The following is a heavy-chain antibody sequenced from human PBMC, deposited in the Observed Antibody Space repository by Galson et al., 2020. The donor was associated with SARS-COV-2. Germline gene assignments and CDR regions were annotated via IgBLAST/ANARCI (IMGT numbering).Heavy chain of an antibody. CDR1: GFTFSSYA. J-gene: IGHJ6*02. V-gene: IGHV3-23*01. D-gene: IGHD6-6*01. CDR2: ISGSGGNT. Sequence: GESLKISCAASGFTFSSYAMSWVRQAPGKGLEWVSVISGSGGNTYYADSVTGRFTISRDNSKNTLYLQMSSLRAEDTAVYYCAGAVGSPFPGPPAGFMAARLYYYYGMDVWGQGTTVTVSS. CDR3: AGAVGSPFPGPPAGFMAARLYYYYGMDV.